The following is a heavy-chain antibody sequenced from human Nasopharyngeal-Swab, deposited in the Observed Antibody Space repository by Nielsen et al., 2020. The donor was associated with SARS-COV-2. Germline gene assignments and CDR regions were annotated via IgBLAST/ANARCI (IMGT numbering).Heavy chain of an antibody. V-gene: IGHV3-7*03. J-gene: IGHJ4*02. D-gene: IGHD1-26*01. CDR1: GFTFGDSS. Sequence: GGSLRLSCTTSGFTFGDSSMSWVRQTPGKGLEWVAMVKRDGGERYYADSVRGRFTMSRDNAKNAMYLQMNSLRAEDTAVYYCAVGQHAGAFDYWGQGTLVTVSS. CDR2: VKRDGGER. CDR3: AVGQHAGAFDY.